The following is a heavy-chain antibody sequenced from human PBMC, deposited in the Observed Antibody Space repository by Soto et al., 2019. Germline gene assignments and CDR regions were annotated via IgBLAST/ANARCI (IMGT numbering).Heavy chain of an antibody. D-gene: IGHD4-17*01. CDR2: IYYSGST. CDR3: ARVHPSTTVTTFDY. Sequence: SETLSLTCTVSGGSISSGDYYWSWIRQPPGKGLEWIGYIYYSGSTYYNPSLKSRVTISVDTSKNQFSLKLSSVTAADTAVYYCARVHPSTTVTTFDYWGQGTLVTVSS. CDR1: GGSISSGDYY. V-gene: IGHV4-30-4*01. J-gene: IGHJ4*02.